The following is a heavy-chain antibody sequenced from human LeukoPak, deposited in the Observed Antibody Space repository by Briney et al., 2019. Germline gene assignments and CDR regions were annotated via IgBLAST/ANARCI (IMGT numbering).Heavy chain of an antibody. CDR2: IYYTGNT. D-gene: IGHD3-16*01. V-gene: IGHV4-59*01. Sequence: KPSETLSLTCTVSGGSISTYYWSWIRQPPGKTLEWIGYIYYTGNTNYNPSLKSRVTISVDTSKNLFSLKLSSVTAADTAVYYCARVGEGAFDIWGQGTMVTVSS. CDR1: GGSISTYY. J-gene: IGHJ3*02. CDR3: ARVGEGAFDI.